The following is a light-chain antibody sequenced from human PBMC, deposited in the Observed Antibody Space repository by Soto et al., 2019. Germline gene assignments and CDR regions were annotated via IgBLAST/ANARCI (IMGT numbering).Light chain of an antibody. CDR3: QQRSNWLT. J-gene: IGKJ4*01. CDR1: QSVSSY. Sequence: EIVLTQSPATLSLSPGERATLSCRAIQSVSSYLVWYQQKPGQAPRLLIYDASNRATGIPARFSGSGSGTDFTPTIRSLEPEDFAVYYCQQRSNWLTFGGGTKVEIK. CDR2: DAS. V-gene: IGKV3-11*01.